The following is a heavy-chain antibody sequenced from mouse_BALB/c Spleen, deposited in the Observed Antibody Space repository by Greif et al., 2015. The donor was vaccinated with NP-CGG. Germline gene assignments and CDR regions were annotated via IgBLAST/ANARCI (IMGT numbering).Heavy chain of an antibody. V-gene: IGHV1-9*01. D-gene: IGHD2-14*01. Sequence: VKLQESGAELMKPGASVKISCKATGYTFSCYWIEWVKQRPGHGLEWIGEILPGSGSTNYNEKFKGKATFTADTSSNTAYMQLSSLTSEDSAVYYCARSDYRYDVDYWGQGTTLTVSS. CDR1: GYTFSCYW. J-gene: IGHJ2*01. CDR2: ILPGSGST. CDR3: ARSDYRYDVDY.